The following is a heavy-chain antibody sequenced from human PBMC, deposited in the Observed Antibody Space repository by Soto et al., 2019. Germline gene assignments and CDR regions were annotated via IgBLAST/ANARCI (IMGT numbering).Heavy chain of an antibody. D-gene: IGHD4-17*01. CDR3: AREIIPLTTDWYFDL. Sequence: SETLCLTCAVYGGSFSCYYWSWIRQPPGKGLEWIGDNNHSGSTNYNPSLKSRISISIDTSKNQFSLRLTSVTAADTAVYYCAREIIPLTTDWYFDLWGRGTLVTVSS. J-gene: IGHJ2*01. CDR2: NNHSGST. CDR1: GGSFSCYY. V-gene: IGHV4-34*01.